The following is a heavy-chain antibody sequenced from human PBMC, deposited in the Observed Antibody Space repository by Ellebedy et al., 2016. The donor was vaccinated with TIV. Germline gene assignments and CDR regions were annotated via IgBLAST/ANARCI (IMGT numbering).Heavy chain of an antibody. CDR3: ATMRADCSGGSCSSWGFFDY. V-gene: IGHV5-51*01. D-gene: IGHD2-15*01. CDR1: GYSFSTHW. CDR2: VYPDDSDT. Sequence: GESLKISCQGSGYSFSTHWIGWVRQMPGKGLEWMGTVYPDDSDTRYSPSFQGHVTISADKSFSTAYLQWSSLKASDTAMYYCATMRADCSGGSCSSWGFFDYWGQGTLVTVSS. J-gene: IGHJ4*02.